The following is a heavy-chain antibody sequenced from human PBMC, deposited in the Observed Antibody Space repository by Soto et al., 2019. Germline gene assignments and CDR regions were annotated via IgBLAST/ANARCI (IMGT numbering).Heavy chain of an antibody. CDR2: IYHSGST. V-gene: IGHV4-4*02. Sequence: SETLSLTCAVSGGSISSSNWWSWVRQPPGKGLEWIGEIYHSGSTNYNPSLKSRVTISVDKSKNQFSLELSSVTAADTAVYYCATTSSSPTFDYWGQGTLVTVSS. CDR1: GGSISSSNW. CDR3: ATTSSSPTFDY. J-gene: IGHJ4*02. D-gene: IGHD6-6*01.